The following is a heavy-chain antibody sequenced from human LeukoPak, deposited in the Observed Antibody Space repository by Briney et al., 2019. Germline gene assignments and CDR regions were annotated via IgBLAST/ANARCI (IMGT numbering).Heavy chain of an antibody. CDR2: ISSSGGAM. CDR3: ATAGDSSCYYFYFDY. Sequence: PGGSLRLSCAASGFTFSSYSMNWVRQAPGKGLEWVSYISSSGGAMYDADSLKGRFTISRDNARNSLFLQMNSLRADDTSVCYCATAGDSSCYYFYFDYRGQGTLVAVSS. D-gene: IGHD3-22*01. V-gene: IGHV3-48*04. J-gene: IGHJ4*02. CDR1: GFTFSSYS.